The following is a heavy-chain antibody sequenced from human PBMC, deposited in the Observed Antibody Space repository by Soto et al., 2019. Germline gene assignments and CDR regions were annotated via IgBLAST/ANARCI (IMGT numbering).Heavy chain of an antibody. J-gene: IGHJ6*02. CDR1: GGSISSYY. V-gene: IGHV4-59*01. CDR2: IYYSGST. Sequence: SETLSLTCTVSGGSISSYYWSWIRQPPGKGLEWIGYIYYSGSTNYNPSLKSRVTISVDTSKNQFSLKLSSVTAADTAVYYCARDRGYYDSSGFLYYYYGMDVWGHGTTVTVSS. CDR3: ARDRGYYDSSGFLYYYYGMDV. D-gene: IGHD3-22*01.